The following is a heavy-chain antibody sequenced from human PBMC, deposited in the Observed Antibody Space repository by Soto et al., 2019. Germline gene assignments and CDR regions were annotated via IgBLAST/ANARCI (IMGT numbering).Heavy chain of an antibody. Sequence: PGESLKISCKGSGYSFTSYWIGWVRQMPGKGLEWMGIIYPGDSDTRYSPSFQGQVTISADKSISTAYLQWSSLKASDTAMYYCARHRGGSGYDGIYYYYYYGMDVWGQGTTVTVSS. J-gene: IGHJ6*02. V-gene: IGHV5-51*01. CDR3: ARHRGGSGYDGIYYYYYYGMDV. CDR1: GYSFTSYW. D-gene: IGHD5-12*01. CDR2: IYPGDSDT.